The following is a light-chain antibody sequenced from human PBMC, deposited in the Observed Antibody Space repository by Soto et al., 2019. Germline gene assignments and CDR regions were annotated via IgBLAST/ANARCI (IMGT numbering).Light chain of an antibody. J-gene: IGKJ4*01. CDR1: QSIGTW. CDR3: QQYNSYPLT. CDR2: DAS. V-gene: IGKV1-5*01. Sequence: DIQMTQSPSTLSASVGDRVTITCRASQSIGTWLAWYQQRPGKAPKLLIYDASTLEGGVPSRFSGSGSGTELTLTISSLQPDDLATHYCQQYNSYPLTFGGGTKVEIK.